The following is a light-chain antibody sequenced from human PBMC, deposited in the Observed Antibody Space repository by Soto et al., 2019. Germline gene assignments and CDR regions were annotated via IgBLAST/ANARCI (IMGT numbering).Light chain of an antibody. CDR2: NIN. J-gene: IGLJ1*01. CDR1: TSNIGSNA. Sequence: QSVLTQPPSASGTPGQRVTISCSGSTSNIGSNAVNWYQQLPGTAPKLLISNINQRPSGVPDRFSGSKSGTSASLAISGLQSEDEADYSSASWDDSLNGYVFGTGTKLTVL. CDR3: ASWDDSLNGYV. V-gene: IGLV1-44*01.